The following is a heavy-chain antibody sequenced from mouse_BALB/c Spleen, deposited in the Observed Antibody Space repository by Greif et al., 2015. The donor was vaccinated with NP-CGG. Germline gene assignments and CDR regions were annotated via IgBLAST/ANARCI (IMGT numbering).Heavy chain of an antibody. CDR3: ASMITTGYYFDY. J-gene: IGHJ2*01. D-gene: IGHD2-4*01. CDR2: ISSGGSYT. V-gene: IGHV5-9-1*01. CDR1: GFTFSSYA. Sequence: EVKLVESGGGLVKPGGSLKLSCAASGFTFSSYAMSWVRQTPEKRLEWVATISSGGSYTYYPDSVKGRFTISRDNAKNTLYLQMSSLRSEDTAMYYCASMITTGYYFDYWGQGTTLTVSS.